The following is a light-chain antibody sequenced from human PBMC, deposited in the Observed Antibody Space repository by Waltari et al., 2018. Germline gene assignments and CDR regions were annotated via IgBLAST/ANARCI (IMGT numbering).Light chain of an antibody. CDR3: QQYGESPPLT. V-gene: IGKV3D-20*01. J-gene: IGKJ4*01. CDR2: DTS. CDR1: QSVSSTY. Sequence: EIVLTQSPDTLSSSPGERATLPCGASQSVSSTYLAWYQHKPGLAPRLLIYDTSRRATGIPDRFSGSGSGTDFTLTISRLEPEDFAVYYCQQYGESPPLTFGGGTKVEIK.